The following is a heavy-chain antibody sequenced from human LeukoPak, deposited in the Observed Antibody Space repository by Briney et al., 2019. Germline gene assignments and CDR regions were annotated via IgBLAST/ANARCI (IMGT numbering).Heavy chain of an antibody. CDR2: IYYSGST. Sequence: SETLSLTCTVSGGSISGGSHHWGWFRQPPGKGLEWIGSIYYSGSTYYNPSLKSRVTISVDTSKNQFSLKLSSVTAADTAVYYCARLASSDYYLWNWFDPWGQGTLVTVSS. V-gene: IGHV4-39*01. D-gene: IGHD3-22*01. J-gene: IGHJ5*02. CDR3: ARLASSDYYLWNWFDP. CDR1: GGSISGGSHH.